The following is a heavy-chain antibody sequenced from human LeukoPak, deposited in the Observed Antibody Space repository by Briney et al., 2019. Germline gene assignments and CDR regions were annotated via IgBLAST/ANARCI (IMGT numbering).Heavy chain of an antibody. CDR2: IYYSGST. Sequence: SETLSLTFTVSGGSIRSGRHYWAWLRRPPGKGLEWIGSIYYSGSTYYHRSLENRVTISIDTPKKHFSLKLSSLSAADTSVYYCAKRDDSGGNLVDLWGQGTLVTVS. CDR1: GGSIRSGRHY. J-gene: IGHJ4*02. CDR3: AKRDDSGGNLVDL. D-gene: IGHD3-22*01. V-gene: IGHV4-39*02.